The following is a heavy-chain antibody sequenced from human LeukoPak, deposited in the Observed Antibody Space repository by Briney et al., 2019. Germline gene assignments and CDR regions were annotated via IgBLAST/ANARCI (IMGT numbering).Heavy chain of an antibody. CDR2: IIPIFGTA. CDR3: ATTVSGEVIDY. Sequence: SVKVSCKASGGTFSSYAISWVRQAPGQGLEWMGRIIPIFGTANYAQKFQGRVTITTDESTSTAYKELSSLRSEDTAVYYCATTVSGEVIDYWGQGTLVTVSS. V-gene: IGHV1-69*05. CDR1: GGTFSSYA. D-gene: IGHD3-16*01. J-gene: IGHJ4*02.